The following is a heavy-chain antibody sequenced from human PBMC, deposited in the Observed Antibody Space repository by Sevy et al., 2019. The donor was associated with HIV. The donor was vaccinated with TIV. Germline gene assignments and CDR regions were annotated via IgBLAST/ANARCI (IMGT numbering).Heavy chain of an antibody. CDR2: IKQDGSEK. CDR3: AREGSITMIVVVKGAFDI. Sequence: GGSLRLSCAASGFTFSSYWMSWLRQAPGKGLEWVANIKQDGSEKYYVDSVKGRFTISRDNAKNSLYLQMNSLRAEDTAVYYCAREGSITMIVVVKGAFDIWGQWTMVTVSS. D-gene: IGHD3-22*01. J-gene: IGHJ3*02. CDR1: GFTFSSYW. V-gene: IGHV3-7*01.